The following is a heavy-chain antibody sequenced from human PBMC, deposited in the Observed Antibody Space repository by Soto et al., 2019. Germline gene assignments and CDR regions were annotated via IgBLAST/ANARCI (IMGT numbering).Heavy chain of an antibody. Sequence: PGGSLRLSCAASGFTFSSYWMHWVRQAPGKGLVWVSRINSDGSSTSYADSVKGRFTISRDNAKNTLYLQMNSLRAEDTAVYYCARRRPGWGDAFDIWGQGTMVTVSS. CDR1: GFTFSSYW. V-gene: IGHV3-74*01. CDR2: INSDGSST. CDR3: ARRRPGWGDAFDI. D-gene: IGHD3-16*01. J-gene: IGHJ3*02.